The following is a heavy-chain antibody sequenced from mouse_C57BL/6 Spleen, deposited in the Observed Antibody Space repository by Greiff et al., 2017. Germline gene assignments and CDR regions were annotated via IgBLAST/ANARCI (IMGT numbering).Heavy chain of an antibody. D-gene: IGHD1-1*01. CDR3: ARSRTVDPWDVDV. J-gene: IGHJ1*03. CDR1: GYSFTGYF. CDR2: IIPYNGDT. Sequence: EVQLVESGPELVKPGDSVKISCKASGYSFTGYFMNWVMQSHGKSLEWIGRIIPYNGDTFYNQKFKGKATLTVDKSSSTAHMELRSLTSEDSAVYYCARSRTVDPWDVDVRGTGTTVTVAS. V-gene: IGHV1-20*01.